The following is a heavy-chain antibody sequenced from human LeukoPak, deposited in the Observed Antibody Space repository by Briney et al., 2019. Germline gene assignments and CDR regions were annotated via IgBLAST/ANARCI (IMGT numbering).Heavy chain of an antibody. CDR2: INTNTGNP. J-gene: IGHJ3*02. D-gene: IGHD1-26*01. Sequence: ASVKVSCKASGYTFTCYYMHWVRQAPGQGLEWMGWINTNTGNPTYAQGFTGRFVFSLDTSVSTAYLQISSLKAEDTAVYYCAIFSLVGRYGIGNDAFDIWGQGTMVTVSS. CDR1: GYTFTCYY. V-gene: IGHV7-4-1*02. CDR3: AIFSLVGRYGIGNDAFDI.